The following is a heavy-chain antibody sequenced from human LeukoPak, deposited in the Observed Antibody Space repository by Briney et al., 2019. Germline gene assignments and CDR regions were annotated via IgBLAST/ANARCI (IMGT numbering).Heavy chain of an antibody. J-gene: IGHJ3*02. V-gene: IGHV4-39*01. D-gene: IGHD6-13*01. Sequence: SETLSLTCTVSGGSISSSSYYWGWIRQPPGEGLEWIGSIYYSGSTYYNPSLKSRVTISVDTSKNQFSLKLSSVTAADTAVYYCARRLSSSWNDAFDIWGQGTMVTVSS. CDR2: IYYSGST. CDR1: GGSISSSSYY. CDR3: ARRLSSSWNDAFDI.